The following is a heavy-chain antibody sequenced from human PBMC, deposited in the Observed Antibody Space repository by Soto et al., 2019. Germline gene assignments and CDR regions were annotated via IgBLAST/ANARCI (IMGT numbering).Heavy chain of an antibody. J-gene: IGHJ4*02. Sequence: EVQLLESGGGLVQPGGSLRLSCVASGCSFSSYAMSWVRQAPGMGLEWVSVISGSDGSTYYADSVKGRFSISRDNSKNTLYLQMNSLRAEDTAVYYCARDRERDAWYEDYWGQGTLVTVSS. CDR3: ARDRERDAWYEDY. CDR2: ISGSDGST. D-gene: IGHD6-13*01. V-gene: IGHV3-23*01. CDR1: GCSFSSYA.